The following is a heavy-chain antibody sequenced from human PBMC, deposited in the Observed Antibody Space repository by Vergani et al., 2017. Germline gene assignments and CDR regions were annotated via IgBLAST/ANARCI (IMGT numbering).Heavy chain of an antibody. CDR3: ARSRIYYGAGSPDY. Sequence: QLQLQESDSRLVNPSQTLSLTCTLSGDAISRDTYSWNWVRQPPGKPLEWMGYVSFRGDTLYDPSVKGRMTISLNTSSNQFSLYLTSVTAADTAVYYCARSRIYYGAGSPDYWGQGTLVTVSS. J-gene: IGHJ4*02. CDR1: GDAISRDTYS. D-gene: IGHD3-10*01. V-gene: IGHV4-30-2*02. CDR2: VSFRGDT.